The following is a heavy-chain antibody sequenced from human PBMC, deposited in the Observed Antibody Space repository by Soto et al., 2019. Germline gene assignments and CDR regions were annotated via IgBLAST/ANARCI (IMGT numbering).Heavy chain of an antibody. V-gene: IGHV3-49*03. J-gene: IGHJ4*02. D-gene: IGHD1-26*01. CDR2: IRSKAYGGTK. CDR1: GFSFGDYA. CDR3: ATAPMYSASFRPSECDX. Sequence: PGGSLRLSFSASGFSFGDYAMGWFRQAPGEGLEWVCFIRSKAYGGTKEYAESVEGRFNISRYDSSRFAYLQMKTPEREDRSVYFCATAPMYSASFRPSECDXWGPVPLVTVSX.